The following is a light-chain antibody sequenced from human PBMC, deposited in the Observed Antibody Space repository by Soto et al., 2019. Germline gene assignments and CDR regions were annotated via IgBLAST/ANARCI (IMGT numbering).Light chain of an antibody. V-gene: IGLV2-23*01. CDR2: EGS. CDR1: SSDVGSYNL. J-gene: IGLJ1*01. CDR3: CSYAGSSTYV. Sequence: QSALTQPASVSGSPGQSITISCTGTSSDVGSYNLVSLYQQHPGKAPKLMIYEGSKRPSGVSNRFSGSKSGNTASLTISGLQAEDEADYYCCSYAGSSTYVFGTGTKVTV.